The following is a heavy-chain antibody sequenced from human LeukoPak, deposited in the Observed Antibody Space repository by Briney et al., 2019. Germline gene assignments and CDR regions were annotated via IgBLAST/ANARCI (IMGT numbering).Heavy chain of an antibody. CDR3: TRELLSDY. CDR2: ISTGSTYI. J-gene: IGHJ4*02. Sequence: GGSLRLSCLASGFTFSSYTMNWVRQVPGKGLEWVSSISTGSTYIYYRDSVKGRFTISRDDAKNSLYLQMSSLRAGDTAVYFCTRELLSDYWRQGTLVTVCS. V-gene: IGHV3-21*06. D-gene: IGHD3-10*01. CDR1: GFTFSSYT.